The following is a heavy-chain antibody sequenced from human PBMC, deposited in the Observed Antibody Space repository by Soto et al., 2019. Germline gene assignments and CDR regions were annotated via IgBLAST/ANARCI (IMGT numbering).Heavy chain of an antibody. CDR1: GGTFSSYA. CDR2: IIPIFGTA. D-gene: IGHD6-13*01. Sequence: ASVKVSCKASGGTFSSYATSWVRQAPGQGLEWMAVIIPIFGTANYAQKFQGRVTLTSDTSTSTVYMELSSLRFEDTALFYCARDLAAGDLWGQGTLVTVSS. V-gene: IGHV1-69*05. J-gene: IGHJ5*02. CDR3: ARDLAAGDL.